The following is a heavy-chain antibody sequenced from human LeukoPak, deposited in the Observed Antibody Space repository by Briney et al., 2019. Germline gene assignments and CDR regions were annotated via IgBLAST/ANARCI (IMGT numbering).Heavy chain of an antibody. CDR2: IYYSGST. CDR1: GGSISSSSYY. V-gene: IGHV4-39*07. J-gene: IGHJ4*02. CDR3: ARDRGHGDNYFDY. D-gene: IGHD4-17*01. Sequence: PSETLSLTCTVSGGSISSSSYYWGWIRQPPGKGLEWIGSIYYSGSTYYNPSLKSRVTISVDTSKNQFSLKLSSVTAADTAVYYCARDRGHGDNYFDYWGQGTLVTVSS.